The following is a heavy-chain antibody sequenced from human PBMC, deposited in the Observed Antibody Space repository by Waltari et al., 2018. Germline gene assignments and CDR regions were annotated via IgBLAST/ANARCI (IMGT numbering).Heavy chain of an antibody. D-gene: IGHD2-21*02. Sequence: EVQLLESGGGLVQPGGSLRLSCAASGFTFSSYGMSWVRQAPGEGPGGVSAISGGSDYIYYADSVRGRFTISRDNSKNTLYLQMSSLKAEDTAVYYCAKGGVVTAWDEYWGQGTLVTVSS. J-gene: IGHJ4*02. CDR2: ISGGSDYI. CDR1: GFTFSSYG. V-gene: IGHV3-23*01. CDR3: AKGGVVTAWDEY.